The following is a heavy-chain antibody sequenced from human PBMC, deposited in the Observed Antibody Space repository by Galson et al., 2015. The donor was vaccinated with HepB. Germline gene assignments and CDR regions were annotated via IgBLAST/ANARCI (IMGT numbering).Heavy chain of an antibody. D-gene: IGHD6-13*01. V-gene: IGHV3-30*04. Sequence: SLRLSCAASGFTFSSYAMHWVRQAPGKGLEWVAVISYDGSNKYYADSVKGRFTISRDNSKNTLYLQMNSLRAEDTAVYYCARDRRWQQLVPVSGMDVWGQGTTVTVSS. CDR2: ISYDGSNK. CDR1: GFTFSSYA. J-gene: IGHJ6*02. CDR3: ARDRRWQQLVPVSGMDV.